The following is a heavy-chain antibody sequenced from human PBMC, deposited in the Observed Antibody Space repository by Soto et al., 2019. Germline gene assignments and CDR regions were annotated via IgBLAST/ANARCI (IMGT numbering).Heavy chain of an antibody. J-gene: IGHJ3*02. Sequence: QVHLVQSGAEVKKPGASVTVSCRASGYTFTGYYIHWVRQAPGQGLEWMGWINPNSGGANIVQKFQGYTPMTRDTSKTTTYLELSSLRSNDSAVYYCARDYYDGSASYGLKIWGQGTLVTVAS. CDR1: GYTFTGYY. CDR2: INPNSGGA. V-gene: IGHV1-2*04. CDR3: ARDYYDGSASYGLKI. D-gene: IGHD3-16*01.